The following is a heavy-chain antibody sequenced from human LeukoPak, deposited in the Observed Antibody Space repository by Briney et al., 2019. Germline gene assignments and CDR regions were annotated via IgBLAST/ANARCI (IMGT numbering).Heavy chain of an antibody. CDR2: ISKDGSTT. J-gene: IGHJ4*02. D-gene: IGHD2-21*01. Sequence: GVSLRLSCAASGFTFNNYWMHWVRQAPGKGLVWVSRISKDGSTTNYADSVKGRFTISRDNAKNILYLQMNSLTAEDTALYYCARGASSGFRIDYWGQGTLVTVSS. CDR3: ARGASSGFRIDY. CDR1: GFTFNNYW. V-gene: IGHV3-74*01.